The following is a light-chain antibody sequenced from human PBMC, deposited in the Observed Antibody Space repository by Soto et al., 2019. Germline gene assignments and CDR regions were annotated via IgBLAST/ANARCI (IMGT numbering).Light chain of an antibody. CDR3: GSYSRSTTKV. Sequence: QSVLTQPASVSGSPGQSITISCTGTSSDVGGYDYVSWYQHHPGKAPKLIISEVSDRPSGVSSRFSGSKSGNTASLTISGLQAEDEANYYCGSYSRSTTKVFGGGTKVTVL. V-gene: IGLV2-14*01. CDR2: EVS. CDR1: SSDVGGYDY. J-gene: IGLJ3*02.